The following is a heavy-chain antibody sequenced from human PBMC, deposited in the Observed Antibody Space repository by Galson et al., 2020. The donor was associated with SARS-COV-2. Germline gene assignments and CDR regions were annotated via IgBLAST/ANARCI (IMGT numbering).Heavy chain of an antibody. V-gene: IGHV4-30-4*01. J-gene: IGHJ3*02. CDR3: ARGLRYFDWLLTGVEPDAFDI. D-gene: IGHD3-9*01. CDR2: IYYSGST. CDR1: GGSISSGDYY. Sequence: ASETLSLTCTVSGGSISSGDYYWSWIRQPPGKGLEWIGYIYYSGSTYYNPSLKSRVTISVDTSKNQFSLKLSSVTAADTAVYYCARGLRYFDWLLTGVEPDAFDIWGQGTMVTVSS.